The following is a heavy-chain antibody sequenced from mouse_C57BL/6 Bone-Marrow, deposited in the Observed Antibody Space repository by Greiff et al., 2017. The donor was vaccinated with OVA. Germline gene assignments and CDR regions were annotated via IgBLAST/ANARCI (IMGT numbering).Heavy chain of an antibody. CDR1: GFNIKDDY. CDR3: TTYHYYAMDY. Sequence: EVQLQQSGAELVRPGASVKLSCTASGFNIKDDYMHWVKQRPEQGLEWIGWLDPENGDTEYASKFQGKATITADTSSNTAYLQLSSLTSEDTAVYYCTTYHYYAMDYWGQGTSVTVSS. V-gene: IGHV14-4*01. CDR2: LDPENGDT. J-gene: IGHJ4*01.